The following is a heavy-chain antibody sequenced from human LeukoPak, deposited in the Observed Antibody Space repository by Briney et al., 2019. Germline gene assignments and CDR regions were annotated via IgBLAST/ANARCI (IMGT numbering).Heavy chain of an antibody. V-gene: IGHV1-69*04. D-gene: IGHD2-21*02. CDR3: ASRVAYCGGDCLEVGYFDY. CDR2: IIPILGIA. J-gene: IGHJ4*02. Sequence: APVNVSCKASGGTFSSYAISWVRQAPGQGLEWMGRIIPILGIANYAQKFQGRVTITTDKSTSTAYMELSSLRSEDTAVYYCASRVAYCGGDCLEVGYFDYWGQGTRVTVSS. CDR1: GGTFSSYA.